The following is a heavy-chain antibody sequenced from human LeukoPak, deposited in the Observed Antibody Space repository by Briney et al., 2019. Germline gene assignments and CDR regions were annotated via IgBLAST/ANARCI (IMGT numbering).Heavy chain of an antibody. D-gene: IGHD6-13*01. Sequence: SVKVSCKASGGTFSSYAISWVRQAPGQGLEWMGRIIPILGIANYAQKFQGRVTITADESTSTAYMELSSLRSEDTAVYYCARLGSYLRRDSSSLDYWSQGTLVTVSS. CDR1: GGTFSSYA. CDR3: ARLGSYLRRDSSSLDY. V-gene: IGHV1-69*04. CDR2: IIPILGIA. J-gene: IGHJ4*02.